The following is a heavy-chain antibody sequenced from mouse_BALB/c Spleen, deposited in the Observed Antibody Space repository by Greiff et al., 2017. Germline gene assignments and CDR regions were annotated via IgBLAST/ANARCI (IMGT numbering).Heavy chain of an antibody. J-gene: IGHJ4*01. CDR1: GFNIKDTY. D-gene: IGHD1-2*01. CDR2: IDPANGNT. CDR3: ARRRRLRYAMDD. Sequence: VQLQQSGAELVKPGASVKLSCTASGFNIKDTYMHWVKQRPEQGLEWIGRIDPANGNTKYDPKFQGKATITADTSSNTAYLQLSSLTSEDTAVYCCARRRRLRYAMDDWGQGTSVTVSS. V-gene: IGHV14-3*02.